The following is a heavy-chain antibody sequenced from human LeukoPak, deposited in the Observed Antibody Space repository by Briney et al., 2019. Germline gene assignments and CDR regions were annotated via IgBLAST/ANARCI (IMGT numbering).Heavy chain of an antibody. CDR3: ARYGGYYFDY. CDR1: GDSISSSSSY. Sequence: KPSETLSLTCTVSGDSISSSSSYWDWIRQPPGKGLEWIGEIDHSGSTNSKPSLKSRVTISVDTSKNQSSLKLSSVTAADTAVYYCARYGGYYFDYWGQGTLVTVSS. D-gene: IGHD3-16*01. CDR2: IDHSGST. J-gene: IGHJ4*02. V-gene: IGHV4-39*07.